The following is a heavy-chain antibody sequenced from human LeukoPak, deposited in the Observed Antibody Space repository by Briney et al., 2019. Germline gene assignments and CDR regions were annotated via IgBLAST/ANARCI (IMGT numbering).Heavy chain of an antibody. CDR3: ASTRGRYNWFDP. CDR2: INHSGST. Sequence: SETLSLTCAVYGGSFSGYYWSWIRQPPGKGLEGIGEINHSGSTNYNPSLKSRVTISVDTSKNQFSLKLSSVTAADTAVYYCASTRGRYNWFDPWGQGTLVTVSS. V-gene: IGHV4-34*01. D-gene: IGHD3-3*01. J-gene: IGHJ5*02. CDR1: GGSFSGYY.